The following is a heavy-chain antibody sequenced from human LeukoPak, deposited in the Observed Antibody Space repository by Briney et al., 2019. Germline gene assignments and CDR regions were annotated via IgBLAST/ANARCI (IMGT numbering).Heavy chain of an antibody. Sequence: ASVKVSCKASGYTFTSYSIHWVRQAPGQILAWMGWINTGNGNTKYSQELQGRVTITRDTFANTAYMELSSLRSDDMAVYYCARGNWNSVDYWGQGTLVTVSS. CDR1: GYTFTSYS. CDR2: INTGNGNT. J-gene: IGHJ4*02. V-gene: IGHV1-3*03. D-gene: IGHD1-7*01. CDR3: ARGNWNSVDY.